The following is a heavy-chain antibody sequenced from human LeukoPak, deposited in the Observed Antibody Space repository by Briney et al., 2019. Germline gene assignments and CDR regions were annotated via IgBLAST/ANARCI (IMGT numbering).Heavy chain of an antibody. CDR1: GLTFSSYW. V-gene: IGHV3-74*01. CDR2: ITNDGSST. D-gene: IGHD1-1*01. CDR3: AKDLSWNDAY. Sequence: PGGSLRLSCAASGLTFSSYWMHWVRQAPGKGLVWVSRITNDGSSTTYADSVKGRFTISRDNSKNTLYLQMNSLRAEDTAVYYCAKDLSWNDAYWGQGTLVTVSS. J-gene: IGHJ4*02.